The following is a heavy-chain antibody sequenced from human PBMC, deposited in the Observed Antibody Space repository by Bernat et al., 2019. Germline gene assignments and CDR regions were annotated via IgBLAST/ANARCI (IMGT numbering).Heavy chain of an antibody. CDR3: AGDKAGAERLGDAVTPHSYYYYGMDV. D-gene: IGHD3-16*01. V-gene: IGHV3-30-3*01. J-gene: IGHJ6*02. Sequence: QVQLVESGGGVVQPGRSLRLSCAASGFTFSSYAMHWVRQAPGKGLEWVAVISYDGSNKYYADSVKGRFTISRDNSKNTLYLQMNSLRAEDTAVYYYAGDKAGAERLGDAVTPHSYYYYGMDVWGQGTTVTVSS. CDR1: GFTFSSYA. CDR2: ISYDGSNK.